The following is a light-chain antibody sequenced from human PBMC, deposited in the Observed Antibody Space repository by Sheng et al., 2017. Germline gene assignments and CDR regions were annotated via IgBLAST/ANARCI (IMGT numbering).Light chain of an antibody. CDR3: QQRGNWPPRT. V-gene: IGKV3-11*01. CDR1: QSVTSTY. J-gene: IGKJ3*01. Sequence: EIVLTQSPGTLSLSPGERATLSCRASQSVTSTYLAWYQHKPGQAPRLLIFDASNRASGIPARFSGSGYGTHFTLTITNLEPEDFAVYYCQQRGNWPPRTFGPGTKLDFK. CDR2: DAS.